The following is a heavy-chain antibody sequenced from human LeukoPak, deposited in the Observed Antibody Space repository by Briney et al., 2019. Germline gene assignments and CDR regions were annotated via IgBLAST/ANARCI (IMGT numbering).Heavy chain of an antibody. CDR1: GFTFSSYS. J-gene: IGHJ4*02. D-gene: IGHD5-18*01. CDR3: ARGGGDTATYFDY. Sequence: PGGSLRLSCAASGFTFSSYSMNWVRQAPGKGLEWVSSISSSSSYIYYADSVKGRFTISRDNAKNSLYLQMNSLRAEDTAVYYCARGGGDTATYFDYWGQGTLVTVSS. V-gene: IGHV3-21*01. CDR2: ISSSSSYI.